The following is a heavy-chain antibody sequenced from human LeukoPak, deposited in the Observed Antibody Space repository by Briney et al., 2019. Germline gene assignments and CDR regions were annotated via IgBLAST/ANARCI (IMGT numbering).Heavy chain of an antibody. CDR3: ARDLGSGWYYFDY. CDR2: IIPIFGTA. D-gene: IGHD6-19*01. CDR1: GGTFSSYA. V-gene: IGHV1-69*13. J-gene: IGHJ4*02. Sequence: SVKVSCTASGGTFSSYAISWVRQAPGQGLEWMGGIIPIFGTANYAQKFQGRVTITADESTSTAYMELSSLRSEDTAVCYCARDLGSGWYYFDYWGQGTLVTVSS.